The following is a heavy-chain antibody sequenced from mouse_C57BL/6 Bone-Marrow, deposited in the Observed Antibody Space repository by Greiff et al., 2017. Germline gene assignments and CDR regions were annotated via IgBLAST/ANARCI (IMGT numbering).Heavy chain of an antibody. D-gene: IGHD6-1*01. CDR3: AKFSPNNNAWFAY. J-gene: IGHJ3*01. V-gene: IGHV2-9*01. CDR2: IWGGGST. Sequence: QVQLKESGPGLVAPSQCLSFSCTVSGFSLTSYGVDWVSQPPGKGLEWLGVIWGGGSTNYNSALMYRMSISKDNSKSQVFLKMNSLLTDDTAVYYCAKFSPNNNAWFAYWGQGTLVTVSA. CDR1: GFSLTSYG.